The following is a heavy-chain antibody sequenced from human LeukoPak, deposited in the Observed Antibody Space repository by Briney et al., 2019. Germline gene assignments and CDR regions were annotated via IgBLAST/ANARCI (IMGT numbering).Heavy chain of an antibody. Sequence: PGRSLRLSCAASGFTFSSYAMHWVRQAPGKGLEGVAVISYDGSNKYYADSVKGRFTISRDNSKNTLYLQMNSLGAEDTAVYYCARGAIFGVVIIYYGMDVWGQGTTVTVSS. V-gene: IGHV3-30-3*01. CDR1: GFTFSSYA. CDR3: ARGAIFGVVIIYYGMDV. D-gene: IGHD3-3*01. CDR2: ISYDGSNK. J-gene: IGHJ6*02.